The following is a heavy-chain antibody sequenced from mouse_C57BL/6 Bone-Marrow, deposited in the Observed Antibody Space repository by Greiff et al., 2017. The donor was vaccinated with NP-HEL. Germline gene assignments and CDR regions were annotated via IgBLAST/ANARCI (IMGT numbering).Heavy chain of an antibody. V-gene: IGHV14-1*01. CDR1: GFNIKDYY. D-gene: IGHD1-1*01. Sequence: DVQLQESGAELVRPGASVKLSCTASGFNIKDYYMHWVKQRTEQGLEWIGWIDPENGDPEYAQKFQGKATMTADTSSTTAYLQLRSLTSEDTDVYYCTPYDGSRPYYAMDYWGQGTTVTVSS. CDR3: TPYDGSRPYYAMDY. CDR2: IDPENGDP. J-gene: IGHJ4*01.